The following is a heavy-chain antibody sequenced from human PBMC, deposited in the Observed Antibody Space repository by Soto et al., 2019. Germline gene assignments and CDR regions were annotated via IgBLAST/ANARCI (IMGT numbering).Heavy chain of an antibody. CDR3: VVQDWNNNCYYCDL. CDR2: IYWDDDK. D-gene: IGHD1-1*01. Sequence: QITVKESGPKLVKPSQTLTLTCAFYGFSLSTSGVGVGWVRQPPGKAPEWLALIYWDDDKRYRPSLKSRLSSTKDTSKDQVVFTMTNMAPVDTATYDCVVQDWNNNCYYCDLWGRGTRVPVSS. V-gene: IGHV2-5*02. J-gene: IGHJ2*01. CDR1: GFSLSTSGVG.